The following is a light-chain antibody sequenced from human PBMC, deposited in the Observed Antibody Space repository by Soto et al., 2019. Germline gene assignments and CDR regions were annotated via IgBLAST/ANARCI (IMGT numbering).Light chain of an antibody. V-gene: IGLV1-44*01. CDR1: SSNIGSNT. J-gene: IGLJ2*01. CDR2: SHN. Sequence: QSVLTQPPSASGTPGQRVTISCSGTSSNIGSNTVNWYQHLPGTAPKLLIYSHNQRPSGVPDRFSGSRSGTSASLAISGLQSADEADYYCVTWDDSLNGVVFGGGTKLTVL. CDR3: VTWDDSLNGVV.